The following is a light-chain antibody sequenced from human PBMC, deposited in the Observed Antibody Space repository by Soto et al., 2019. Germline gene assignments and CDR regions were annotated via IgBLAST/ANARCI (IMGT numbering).Light chain of an antibody. CDR2: GAS. CDR1: QSISSK. V-gene: IGKV3-15*01. Sequence: EIVMTQSPATLSVSPGERATLSCRASQSISSKVGWYQQKPGQAPRLLIYGASTRDTGVPPRFSGSGSGTAVTLTISSLQSEDFAVYYYQQYNSWSSITFGQGTRLEIK. J-gene: IGKJ5*01. CDR3: QQYNSWSSIT.